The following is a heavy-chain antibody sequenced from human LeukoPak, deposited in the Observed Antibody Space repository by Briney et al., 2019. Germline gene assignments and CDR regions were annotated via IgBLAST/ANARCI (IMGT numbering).Heavy chain of an antibody. CDR2: INHSGST. J-gene: IGHJ5*02. V-gene: IGHV4-34*01. CDR1: GGSFSAYN. Sequence: TSSETLSLTCAVYGGSFSAYNWSWIRQPPGKGLEWIGEINHSGSTNYNPSLKSRVTISVDTSKNQFSLKLSSVTAADTAVYSCARGERSDPWGQGTLVTVSS. CDR3: ARGERSDP.